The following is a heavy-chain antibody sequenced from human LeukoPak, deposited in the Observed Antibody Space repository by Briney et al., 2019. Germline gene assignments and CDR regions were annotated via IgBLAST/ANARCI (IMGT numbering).Heavy chain of an antibody. CDR2: ISGSGGST. J-gene: IGHJ4*02. Sequence: GGSLRLPCAASGFTFSSYAMSWVRQAPGKGLEWVSAISGSGGSTYYADSVKGRFTISRDNSKNTLYLQMNSLRAEDTAVYYCAKDNWVGEFPSWGQGTLVTVFS. CDR3: AKDNWVGEFPS. CDR1: GFTFSSYA. V-gene: IGHV3-23*01. D-gene: IGHD3-10*01.